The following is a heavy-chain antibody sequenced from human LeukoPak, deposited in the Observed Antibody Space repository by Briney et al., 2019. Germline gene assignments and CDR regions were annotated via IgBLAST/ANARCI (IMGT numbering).Heavy chain of an antibody. CDR1: AGSISSGGYY. CDR3: AREQQQLVGFDP. V-gene: IGHV4-31*02. CDR2: IYYSGST. J-gene: IGHJ5*02. D-gene: IGHD6-13*01. Sequence: SQTLSLTWTVSAGSISSGGYYWSWIRQHPGKGLEWIGYIYYSGSTYYNPSLKSRVTISVDTSKNQSSLKLSSVTAADTAVYYCAREQQQLVGFDPWGQGTLVTVSS.